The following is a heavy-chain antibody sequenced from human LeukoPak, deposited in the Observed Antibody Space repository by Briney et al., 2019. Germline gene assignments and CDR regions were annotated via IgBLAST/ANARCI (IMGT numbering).Heavy chain of an antibody. CDR3: ERELYGDLDY. D-gene: IGHD4-17*01. CDR1: VGSTSGGVHS. CDR2: IYYSGST. J-gene: IGHJ4*02. Sequence: SQTLSLTCIGPVGSTSGGVHSSSWFRQPPGKGLDWIGYIYYSGSTYYNPSLKSRVTISVGTTKNQISLKLSSVTAADTAVYYCERELYGDLDYWGQGTLVTVSS. V-gene: IGHV4-31*03.